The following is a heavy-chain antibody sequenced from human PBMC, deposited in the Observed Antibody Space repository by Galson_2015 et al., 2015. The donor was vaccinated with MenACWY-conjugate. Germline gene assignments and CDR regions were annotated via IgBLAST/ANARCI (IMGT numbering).Heavy chain of an antibody. V-gene: IGHV3-74*01. D-gene: IGHD3-10*01. CDR2: IKTDGSTT. CDR1: GFTFSSYW. Sequence: SLRLSCAASGFTFSSYWMHWVRQGPGKGLVWVSRIKTDGSTTNYADSVKGRFTISRDNAKNTLSLQMNSLRDEDTAVYYCARGPRGYYGMDVWG. J-gene: IGHJ6*02. CDR3: ARGPRGYYGMDV.